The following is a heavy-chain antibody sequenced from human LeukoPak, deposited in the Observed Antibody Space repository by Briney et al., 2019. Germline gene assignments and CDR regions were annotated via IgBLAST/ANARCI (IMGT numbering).Heavy chain of an antibody. CDR3: ARREDGRYTIDY. V-gene: IGHV4-39*01. CDR2: IYYSGST. D-gene: IGHD5-24*01. Sequence: PSETLSLTCTVSGGSISSRSYYWGWIRQPPGKGLEWIGTIYYSGSTYYNPSLKSRVTISVDTSKNQFSLKLSSVTAADTAVYYCARREDGRYTIDYWGQGTLVTVSS. J-gene: IGHJ4*02. CDR1: GGSISSRSYY.